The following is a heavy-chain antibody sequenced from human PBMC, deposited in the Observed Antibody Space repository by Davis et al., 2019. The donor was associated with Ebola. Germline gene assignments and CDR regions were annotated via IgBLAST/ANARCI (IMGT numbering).Heavy chain of an antibody. Sequence: AASVKVSCKASGYTFTNYYMHWVRQAPGQGLERMGMINPNDGRTIYAQKFQGRVTVTRDTSTSTVYMELSSLRSEDTAVYYCARDSQNGGYYGMDVWGKGTTVTVSS. J-gene: IGHJ6*04. CDR3: ARDSQNGGYYGMDV. V-gene: IGHV1-46*01. CDR2: INPNDGRT. D-gene: IGHD4-23*01. CDR1: GYTFTNYY.